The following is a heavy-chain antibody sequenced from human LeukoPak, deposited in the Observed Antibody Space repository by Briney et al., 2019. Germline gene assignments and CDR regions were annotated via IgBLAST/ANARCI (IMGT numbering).Heavy chain of an antibody. Sequence: ASVEVSCKASGYTFTGYYMHWVRQAPGQGLDWMGWINPNSGRTNYAQKFQGRVTMTRDTSISTAYMELSRLRSDDTAVYYCARVSAWELLLDYWGQGTLVTVSS. V-gene: IGHV1-2*02. J-gene: IGHJ4*02. D-gene: IGHD1-26*01. CDR3: ARVSAWELLLDY. CDR2: INPNSGRT. CDR1: GYTFTGYY.